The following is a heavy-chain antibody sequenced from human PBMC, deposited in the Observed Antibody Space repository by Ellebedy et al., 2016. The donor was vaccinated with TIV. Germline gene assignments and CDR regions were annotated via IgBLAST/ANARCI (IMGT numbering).Heavy chain of an antibody. J-gene: IGHJ4*02. V-gene: IGHV4-39*01. CDR1: GGSISSGGYY. CDR3: ARHGQFDY. Sequence: SETLSLTXTVSGGSISSGGYYWGWIRQPPGKGLEWIGSIYYTGSTYYNQSLKSRVTLSVDTSKNQFSLKVNSVTAADTSVYYCARHGQFDYWGQGTLVTVSS. CDR2: IYYTGST.